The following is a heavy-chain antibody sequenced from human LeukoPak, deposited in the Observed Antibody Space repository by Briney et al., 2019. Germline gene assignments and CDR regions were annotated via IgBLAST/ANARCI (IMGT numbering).Heavy chain of an antibody. CDR2: ISSSSSTI. V-gene: IGHV3-48*04. CDR3: ARDPRWIAARPRNFDY. Sequence: GGSLRLSCAASGFTFSSYSMNWVRQAPGKGLEWVSYISSSSSTIYYADSVKGRFTISRDNAKNPLYLQMNSLRAEDTAVYYCARDPRWIAARPRNFDYWGQGTLVTVSS. J-gene: IGHJ4*02. CDR1: GFTFSSYS. D-gene: IGHD6-6*01.